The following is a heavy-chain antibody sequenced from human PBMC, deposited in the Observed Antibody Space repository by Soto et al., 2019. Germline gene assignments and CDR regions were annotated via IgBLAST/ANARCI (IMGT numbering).Heavy chain of an antibody. CDR1: GFTLTNYA. CDR2: ISDDGDKK. J-gene: IGHJ4*02. V-gene: IGHV3-30-3*01. D-gene: IGHD6-6*01. CDR3: ARDRYSSSTLFDY. Sequence: QVQLVESGGGVVQPGRSLRLSCAASGFTLTNYAMHWVRQARGKGLEWLAVISDDGDKKYYADPVKGRFTISRDNSNKTLYLQMNSLRPEDTAVYYCARDRYSSSTLFDYWGQGTLVTVSS.